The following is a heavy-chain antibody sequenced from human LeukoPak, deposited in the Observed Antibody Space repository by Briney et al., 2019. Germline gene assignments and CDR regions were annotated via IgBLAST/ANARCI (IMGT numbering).Heavy chain of an antibody. D-gene: IGHD3-22*01. Sequence: GGSLRLSCAASGFTFSSYAMSWVRQAPGKGLEWVSSISSSSSYIYYADSVKGRFTISRDNAKNSLYLQMNSLRAEDTAVYYCARELGDYYDSSGYYAWGQGTLVTVSS. V-gene: IGHV3-21*01. J-gene: IGHJ4*02. CDR1: GFTFSSYA. CDR3: ARELGDYYDSSGYYA. CDR2: ISSSSSYI.